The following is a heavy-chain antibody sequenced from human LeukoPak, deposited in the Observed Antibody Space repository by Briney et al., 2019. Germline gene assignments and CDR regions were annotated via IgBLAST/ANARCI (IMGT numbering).Heavy chain of an antibody. CDR1: GFTVSSNY. CDR3: ARVGFGSNDFDY. CDR2: LYSGGST. Sequence: GGSLRLSRAASGFTVSSNYMSWVRQAPGKGLEWVSVLYSGGSTYYADSVKGRFTISRDNSKNTLYLQMNSLRAEDTAVYYCARVGFGSNDFDYWGQGTLVTVSS. V-gene: IGHV3-53*01. D-gene: IGHD3-10*01. J-gene: IGHJ4*02.